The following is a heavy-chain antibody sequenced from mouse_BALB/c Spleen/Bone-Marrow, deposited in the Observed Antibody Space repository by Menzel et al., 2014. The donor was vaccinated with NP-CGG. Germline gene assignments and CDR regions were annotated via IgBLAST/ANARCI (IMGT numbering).Heavy chain of an antibody. CDR1: GFTFSSYA. D-gene: IGHD3-2*02. V-gene: IGHV5-9-4*01. CDR3: ARSPQRDYAMDY. CDR2: ISSGGSYT. J-gene: IGHJ4*01. Sequence: EVKLMESGGGLVKPGGSLKLSCAASGFTFSSYAMSWVRQSPEKRLEWAAEISSGGSYTYYPDTVTGRFTISRDNPKNTLYLEMSSLRSEDTAMYYCARSPQRDYAMDYWGQGTSVTVSS.